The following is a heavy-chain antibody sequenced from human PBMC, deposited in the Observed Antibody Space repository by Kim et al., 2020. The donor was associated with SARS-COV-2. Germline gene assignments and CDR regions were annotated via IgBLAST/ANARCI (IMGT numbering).Heavy chain of an antibody. V-gene: IGHV4-39*02. CDR1: GGSISSSSYY. J-gene: IGHJ4*02. CDR2: IYYSGST. D-gene: IGHD6-19*01. Sequence: SETLSLTCTVSGGSISSSSYYWGWIRQPPGKGLEWIGSIYYSGSTYYNPSLKSRVTISVDTSKNQFSLKLSSVTAADTAVYYCAREYSSGWYERVLGYWGQGTLVTVSS. CDR3: AREYSSGWYERVLGY.